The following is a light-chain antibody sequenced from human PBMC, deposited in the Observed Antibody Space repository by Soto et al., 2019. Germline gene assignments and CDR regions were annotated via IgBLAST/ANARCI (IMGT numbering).Light chain of an antibody. Sequence: EIVMTQSPATLPVSPGERATLSCRASQSVSSNLAWYQQKPGQARRLLIYDASTRATGIPARFSGSGSGTEFSLTISSLQSEDFAVYYCQQYNKWPLTFGGGTKVEIK. V-gene: IGKV3-15*01. CDR1: QSVSSN. CDR2: DAS. CDR3: QQYNKWPLT. J-gene: IGKJ4*01.